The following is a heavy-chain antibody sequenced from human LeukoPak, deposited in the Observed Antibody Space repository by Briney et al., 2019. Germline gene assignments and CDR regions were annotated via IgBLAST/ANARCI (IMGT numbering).Heavy chain of an antibody. V-gene: IGHV3-23*01. J-gene: IGHJ4*02. CDR1: GFTFSSYA. D-gene: IGHD2-21*01. Sequence: GGSLRLSCAASGFTFSSYAMSWVRQAPGKGLEWVSAISGSGGSTYYADSVKGRFTISRDNSKNTLYLQMNSLRAEDTAVYYCAKDGCGGDCALYYFDYWGQGTLVTVSS. CDR3: AKDGCGGDCALYYFDY. CDR2: ISGSGGST.